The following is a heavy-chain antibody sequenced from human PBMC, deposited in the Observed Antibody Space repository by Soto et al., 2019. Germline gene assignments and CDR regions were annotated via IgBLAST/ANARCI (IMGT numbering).Heavy chain of an antibody. J-gene: IGHJ5*02. CDR1: GGTISKSF. Sequence: QVQLQESGPGLVKPSETLSLTCSVSGGTISKSFRSWVRKPVGRGLEWMGRIYVTGSTDYNPSLRGRISMSVDIVKKTFSLRLTSVTAADTGVYYCVRDGSKTLREWFDPWGQGLKVTVAS. V-gene: IGHV4-4*07. CDR2: IYVTGST. CDR3: VRDGSKTLREWFDP.